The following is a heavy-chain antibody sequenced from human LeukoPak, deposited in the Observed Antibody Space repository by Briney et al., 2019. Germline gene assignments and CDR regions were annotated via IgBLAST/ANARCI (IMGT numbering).Heavy chain of an antibody. J-gene: IGHJ5*02. Sequence: SETLSLTCAVYGGPFSGYYWSWIRQPPGKGLEWIGEINHSGSNNYNPSLKSRVTISVAASKNQFSLKLSSVTAADTAVYYCARDLITGTTDWFDPWGQGTLVTVSS. CDR1: GGPFSGYY. D-gene: IGHD1-7*01. V-gene: IGHV4-34*01. CDR3: ARDLITGTTDWFDP. CDR2: INHSGSN.